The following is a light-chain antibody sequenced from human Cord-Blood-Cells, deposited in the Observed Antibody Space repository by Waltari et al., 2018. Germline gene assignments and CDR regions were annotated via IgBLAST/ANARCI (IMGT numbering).Light chain of an antibody. CDR1: SSDVGSYNL. CDR2: EGS. V-gene: IGLV2-23*01. CDR3: CSYAGSSTLV. Sequence: QSALTPPASVSGSPGQSITISCPGTSSDVGSYNLVSWYQQHPVKAPKLMIYEGSKRPSGVSNRFSGSKSGNTASLTISGLQAEDEADYYCCSYAGSSTLVFGGGTKLTVL. J-gene: IGLJ2*01.